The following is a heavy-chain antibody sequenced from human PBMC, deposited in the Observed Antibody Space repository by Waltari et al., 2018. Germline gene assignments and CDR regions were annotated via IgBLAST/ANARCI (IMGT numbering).Heavy chain of an antibody. V-gene: IGHV4-34*01. J-gene: IGHJ4*02. CDR3: AFGGLTGDGEGVFDH. CDR1: GGSFIGYY. Sequence: QVQLQQWGAGLLKPSATLSLTCAVYGGSFIGYYWSLIRQPPWKGLELIGEINHSGRINYNPSLKSRVTISVDTSKNQFSLKLSSVTAADTAVYYCAFGGLTGDGEGVFDHWGQVTLVIVSS. D-gene: IGHD3-16*01. CDR2: INHSGRI.